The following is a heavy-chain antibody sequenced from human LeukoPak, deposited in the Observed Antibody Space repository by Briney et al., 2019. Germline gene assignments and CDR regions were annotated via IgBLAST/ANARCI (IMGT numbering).Heavy chain of an antibody. V-gene: IGHV3-21*01. J-gene: IGHJ4*02. CDR2: ISSSSSYI. CDR1: GFTFSSYT. D-gene: IGHD2-15*01. Sequence: AGGSLRLSCAASGFTFSSYTINWVRQAPGKGLEWVSSISSSSSYIYYADSLKGRFTISRDNAKNSLYLQMNSLRAEDTAVYYCARREVAAEISFGFDYWGQGTLVTVSS. CDR3: ARREVAAEISFGFDY.